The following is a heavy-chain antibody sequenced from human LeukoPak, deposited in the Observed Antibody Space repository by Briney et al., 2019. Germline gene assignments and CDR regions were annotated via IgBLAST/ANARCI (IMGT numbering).Heavy chain of an antibody. V-gene: IGHV3-15*01. CDR2: IKSKTDGGTT. D-gene: IGHD1-14*01. CDR3: TTIRRYEPDY. J-gene: IGHJ4*02. Sequence: PGGSLRLSCAASGFTVTNAWMSWVRQAPGKGLEWVDRIKSKTDGGTTDYAAPVKGRFTISRDDSKNTLYVQMNSPKTEDTAVYYCTTIRRYEPDYWGQGTLVTVSS. CDR1: GFTVTNAW.